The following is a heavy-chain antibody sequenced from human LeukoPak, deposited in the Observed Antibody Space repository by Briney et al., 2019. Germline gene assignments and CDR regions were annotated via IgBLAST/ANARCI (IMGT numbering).Heavy chain of an antibody. CDR1: GFTFSRHW. J-gene: IGHJ4*02. CDR3: ASPLDYYDRSDSHQGGD. CDR2: IKHDGSEK. D-gene: IGHD3-22*01. Sequence: GGSLRLSCAASGFTFSRHWMTWVRQAPGKGLEWVANIKHDGSEKNYVDSVKGRFTISRDNAKNSLYLQMNSLRAEDTAVYYCASPLDYYDRSDSHQGGDWGQGTLVTVSS. V-gene: IGHV3-7*03.